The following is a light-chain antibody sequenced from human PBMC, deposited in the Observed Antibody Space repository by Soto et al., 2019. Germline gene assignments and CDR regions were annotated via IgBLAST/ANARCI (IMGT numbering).Light chain of an antibody. CDR3: QQYDTSPS. CDR2: ATS. Sequence: EIVLTQSPGTLSLSPGERATLSCRASQSVSSSYLAWYQHKPGQAPSLLIYATSSRATGIPDRFSGRGSGTDFTLTSSRLEPEDFAVYYCQQYDTSPSFGQGTRLEIK. J-gene: IGKJ5*01. CDR1: QSVSSSY. V-gene: IGKV3-20*01.